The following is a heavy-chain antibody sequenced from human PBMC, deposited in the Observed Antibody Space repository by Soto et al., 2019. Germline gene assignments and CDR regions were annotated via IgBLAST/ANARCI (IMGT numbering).Heavy chain of an antibody. D-gene: IGHD3-3*01. CDR3: ARHLGTTIFAGTDSFDP. V-gene: IGHV4-59*01. CDR2: IYYSGST. J-gene: IGHJ5*02. Sequence: PSETLSLTCTVSGGSISSYYWSWIRQPPGKGLEWIGYIYYSGSTNYNPSLKSRVTISVDTSKNQFSLKLSSVTAADTAVYYCARHLGTTIFAGTDSFDPWGQGTLVTVSS. CDR1: GGSISSYY.